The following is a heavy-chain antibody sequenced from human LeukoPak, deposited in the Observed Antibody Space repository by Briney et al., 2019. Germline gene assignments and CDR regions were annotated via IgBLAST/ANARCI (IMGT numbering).Heavy chain of an antibody. D-gene: IGHD3-22*01. V-gene: IGHV3-48*01. J-gene: IGHJ4*02. Sequence: GGSLRLSCEASGFIFSDYSMNWVRQAPGKGLEWIAYIGGSSTDITYADSVKGRFSIYRDDAKNLLYLQMGSLRAEDTAVYYCVRDYYWAFDHWGQGILVTVSS. CDR2: IGGSSTDI. CDR3: VRDYYWAFDH. CDR1: GFIFSDYS.